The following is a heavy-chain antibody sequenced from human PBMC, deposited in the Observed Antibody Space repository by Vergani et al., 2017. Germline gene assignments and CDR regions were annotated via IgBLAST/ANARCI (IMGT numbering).Heavy chain of an antibody. D-gene: IGHD2-15*01. CDR1: GFTFNSYG. J-gene: IGHJ4*02. CDR3: AKEGGGYCSGGTCYPEY. Sequence: QVQLVESGGGVVQPGGSLRLSCAASGFTFNSYGMHWVRQAPGKGLEWVASIRSDGSRRYYGDSMEGPFTISRDNSKNTLYLQMECLRPEDTAVYYWAKEGGGYCSGGTCYPEYWGQGTLVSVSS. CDR2: IRSDGSRR. V-gene: IGHV3-30*02.